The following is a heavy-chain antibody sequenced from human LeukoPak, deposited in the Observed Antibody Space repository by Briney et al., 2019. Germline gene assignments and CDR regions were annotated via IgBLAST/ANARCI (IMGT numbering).Heavy chain of an antibody. D-gene: IGHD3-10*01. J-gene: IGHJ4*02. CDR2: IYYSGST. CDR3: ARAEITMASLDY. V-gene: IGHV4-59*08. CDR1: GGSISSYY. Sequence: SETLSLTCTVTGGSISSYYWSWIRQPPGKGLEWIGYIYYSGSTNYNPSLKSRVTISVDTSKNQFSLKLSSVTAADTAVYYCARAEITMASLDYWGQGTLVTVSS.